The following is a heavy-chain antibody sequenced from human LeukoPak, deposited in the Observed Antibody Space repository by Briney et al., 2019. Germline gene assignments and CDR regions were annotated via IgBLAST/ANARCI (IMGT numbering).Heavy chain of an antibody. J-gene: IGHJ5*02. D-gene: IGHD3-10*01. Sequence: GGSLRLSCAASGFTFSSYGMHWVRQAPGKGLEWVAAIWYDGSNKYYADSVKGRFTISRDNSKNTLYLQMDSLRAEDTAVYYCARDQASITMVRGVNWFDPWGQGTLVTVSS. V-gene: IGHV3-33*01. CDR1: GFTFSSYG. CDR3: ARDQASITMVRGVNWFDP. CDR2: IWYDGSNK.